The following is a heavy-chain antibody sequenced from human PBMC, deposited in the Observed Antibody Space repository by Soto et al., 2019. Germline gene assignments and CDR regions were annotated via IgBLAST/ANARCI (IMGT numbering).Heavy chain of an antibody. V-gene: IGHV6-1*01. CDR3: ARERFRRGMIAQDAFDI. Sequence: PSETLSLTCAISGDSVSSNSAAWNWIRQSPSRGLEWLGRTYYRSKWYNDYAVSVKSRITINPDTSKNQFSLQLNSVTPEDTAVYYCARERFRRGMIAQDAFDIWGQGTMVTVSS. J-gene: IGHJ3*02. CDR2: TYYRSKWYN. CDR1: GDSVSSNSAA. D-gene: IGHD3-22*01.